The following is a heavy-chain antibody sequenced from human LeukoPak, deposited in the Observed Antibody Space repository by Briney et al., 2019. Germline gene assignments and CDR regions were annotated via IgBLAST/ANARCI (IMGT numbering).Heavy chain of an antibody. V-gene: IGHV1-69*01. CDR1: GGTFSSYA. J-gene: IGHJ4*02. CDR2: IIPIFGAA. Sequence: ASVKVSCKASGGTFSSYAISWVRQAPGQGLEWMGGIIPIFGAANYAQKFQGRVTITADESTSTAYMELSSLRSEDTAVYYCARSLIAAVVRYYFDYWGQGTLVTVSS. CDR3: ARSLIAAVVRYYFDY. D-gene: IGHD6-13*01.